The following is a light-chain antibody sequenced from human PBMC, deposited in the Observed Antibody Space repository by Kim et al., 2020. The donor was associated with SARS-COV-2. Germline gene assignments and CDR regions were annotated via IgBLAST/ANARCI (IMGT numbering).Light chain of an antibody. CDR1: RRDVGSYNL. CDR3: CSYAGSSTFDV. J-gene: IGLJ1*01. CDR2: QVS. V-gene: IGLV2-23*02. Sequence: SNAFSCTGTRRDVGSYNLFSWYQQRPGRAPKLMIYQVSMRPSGVSTRFSGSKSGNTASLTISGLQAEDEADYYCCSYAGSSTFDVFGTGTKVTVL.